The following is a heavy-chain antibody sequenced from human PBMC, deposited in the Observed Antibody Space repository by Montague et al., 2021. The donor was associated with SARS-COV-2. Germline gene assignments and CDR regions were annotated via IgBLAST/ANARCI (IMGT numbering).Heavy chain of an antibody. D-gene: IGHD6-19*01. CDR2: IWYDGSNK. CDR1: GFTFSSYG. V-gene: IGHV3-33*06. J-gene: IGHJ2*01. CDR3: AKEIIEVAADWYFDL. Sequence: SLRLSCAASGFTFSSYGMHWVRQAPGKGLEWEAVIWYDGSNKYYADSVKGRFTISRDNSKNTLYLQMNSLRAEDTAVYYCAKEIIEVAADWYFDLWGRGTLVTVSS.